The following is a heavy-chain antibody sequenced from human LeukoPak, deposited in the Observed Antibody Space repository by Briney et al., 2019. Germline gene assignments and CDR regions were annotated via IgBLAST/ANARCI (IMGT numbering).Heavy chain of an antibody. CDR3: ARAIRSPYYYGSGSYYYGMDV. Sequence: GGSLRLSCAASGFTFSSYAMSWIRQAPGKGLEWLSAISPTTGTTFYADSVKGRFTISRDNSKNTLFLQMNSLRAEDTAVYYCARAIRSPYYYGSGSYYYGMDVWGQGTTVTVSS. CDR2: ISPTTGTT. J-gene: IGHJ6*02. D-gene: IGHD3-10*01. CDR1: GFTFSSYA. V-gene: IGHV3-23*01.